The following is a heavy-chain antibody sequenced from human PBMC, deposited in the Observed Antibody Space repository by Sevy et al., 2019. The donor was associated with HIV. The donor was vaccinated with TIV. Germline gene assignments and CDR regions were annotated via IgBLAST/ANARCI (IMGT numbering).Heavy chain of an antibody. D-gene: IGHD3-10*01. J-gene: IGHJ4*02. CDR2: IGGRGDTT. Sequence: GGSLRLSCAASGFTFSNYAMNWVRQAPGKGLGWVSGIGGRGDTTYYADSVKGRFTISRDNSNNWLYLQMNSLRAEDTAVYYCTGVSRGTDDDSWGQGTLVTVSS. CDR3: TGVSRGTDDDS. V-gene: IGHV3-23*01. CDR1: GFTFSNYA.